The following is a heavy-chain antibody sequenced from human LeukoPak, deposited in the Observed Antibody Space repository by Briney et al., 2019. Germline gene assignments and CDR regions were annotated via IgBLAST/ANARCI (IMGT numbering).Heavy chain of an antibody. CDR3: AKVGTWELQRVFEN. V-gene: IGHV3-7*01. Sequence: QPGGSLRLSCAASGFTFSDYWMTWVRQVPGKGLEWVAKVGRDGSEKNVDSVEGRFTISRDNAKKSLDLEMNSLRVEDTALYYCAKVGTWELQRVFENWGQGTLVTVSS. CDR1: GFTFSDYW. CDR2: VGRDGSEK. J-gene: IGHJ4*02. D-gene: IGHD1-26*01.